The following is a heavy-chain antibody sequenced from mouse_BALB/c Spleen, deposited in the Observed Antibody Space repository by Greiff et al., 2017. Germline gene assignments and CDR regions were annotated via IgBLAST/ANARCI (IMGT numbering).Heavy chain of an antibody. D-gene: IGHD2-10*02. Sequence: QVQLQQSGAELVRPGASVTLSCKASGYTFTDYEMHWVKQTPVHGLEWIGAIDPETGGTAYNQKFKGKATLTADKSSSTAYTELRSLTSEDSAVYYCTKKYGNYGLSAYWGQGTLVTVSA. V-gene: IGHV1-15*01. CDR1: GYTFTDYE. J-gene: IGHJ3*01. CDR2: IDPETGGT. CDR3: TKKYGNYGLSAY.